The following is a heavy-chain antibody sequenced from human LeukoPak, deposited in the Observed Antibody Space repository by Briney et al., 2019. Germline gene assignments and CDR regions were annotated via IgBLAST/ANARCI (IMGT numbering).Heavy chain of an antibody. J-gene: IGHJ5*02. CDR2: IYTSGST. D-gene: IGHD6-13*01. CDR1: GGSISSYY. V-gene: IGHV4-4*07. CDR3: ARDRYSSNWFDP. Sequence: SETLSPTCTVSGGSISSYYWSWIRQPAGKGLEWIGRIYTSGSTNYNPSLKSRVTMSVDTSKNQFSLKLSSVTAADTAVYYCARDRYSSNWFDPWGQGTLVTVSS.